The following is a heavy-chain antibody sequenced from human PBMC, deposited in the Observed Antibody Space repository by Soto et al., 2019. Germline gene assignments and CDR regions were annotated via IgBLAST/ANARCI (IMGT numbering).Heavy chain of an antibody. Sequence: SETLSLTCTVSGGSISSGDYYWSWIRQPPGKGLEWIGYIYYSGSTYYNPSLKSRVTISVDTSKNQFSLKLSSVTAADTAVYYCASGLYCSSTSCYVPLCGGDCAKPVDYWGQGTLVTVSS. J-gene: IGHJ4*02. CDR1: GGSISSGDYY. CDR2: IYYSGST. V-gene: IGHV4-30-4*01. D-gene: IGHD2-2*01. CDR3: ASGLYCSSTSCYVPLCGGDCAKPVDY.